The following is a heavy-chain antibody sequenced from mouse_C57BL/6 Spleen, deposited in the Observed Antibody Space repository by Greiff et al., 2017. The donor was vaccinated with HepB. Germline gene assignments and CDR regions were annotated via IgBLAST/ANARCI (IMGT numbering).Heavy chain of an antibody. V-gene: IGHV1-18*01. Sequence: VQLQQSGPELVKPGASVKIPCKASGYTFTDYNMDWVKQSHGKSLEWIGDINPNNGGTIYNQKFKGKATLTVDKSSSTAYMELRSLTSEDTAVYYCALYGNYPFAYWGQVTLVTVSA. D-gene: IGHD2-1*01. CDR1: GYTFTDYN. CDR3: ALYGNYPFAY. CDR2: INPNNGGT. J-gene: IGHJ3*01.